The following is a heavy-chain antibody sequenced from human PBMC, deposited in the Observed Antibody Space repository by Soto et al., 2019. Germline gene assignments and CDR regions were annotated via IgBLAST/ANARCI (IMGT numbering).Heavy chain of an antibody. CDR1: GFTFSSYE. V-gene: IGHV3-48*03. Sequence: EVQLVESGGGLVQPGGSLRLSCAASGFTFSSYEMNWVRQAPGKGLEWVSYISSSGSTIYYADSVKGRFTISRDNAKNSLYLQMNSLRAEDTAVYYCARDRRYYDSSRYPAYFDYWGQGTLVTVSS. CDR3: ARDRRYYDSSRYPAYFDY. D-gene: IGHD3-22*01. J-gene: IGHJ4*02. CDR2: ISSSGSTI.